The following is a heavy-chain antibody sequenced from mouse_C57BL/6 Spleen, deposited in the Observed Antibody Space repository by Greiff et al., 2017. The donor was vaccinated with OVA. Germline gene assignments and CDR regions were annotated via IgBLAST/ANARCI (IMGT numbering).Heavy chain of an antibody. CDR3: TVPNYYGYWYFDV. V-gene: IGHV1-43*01. CDR1: GYSFTGYY. Sequence: EVHLVESGPELVKPGASVKISCKASGYSFTGYYMHWVKQSSEKSLEWIGEINPSTGGTSYNQKFKGKATLTVDKSSSTAYMQLKSLTSEDSAVYYCTVPNYYGYWYFDVWGTGTTVTVSS. J-gene: IGHJ1*03. D-gene: IGHD1-1*01. CDR2: INPSTGGT.